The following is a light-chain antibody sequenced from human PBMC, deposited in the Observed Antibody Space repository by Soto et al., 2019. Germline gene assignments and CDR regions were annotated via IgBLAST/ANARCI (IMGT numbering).Light chain of an antibody. J-gene: IGKJ1*01. CDR2: GAS. CDR1: QTVNINF. V-gene: IGKV3-20*01. CDR3: QHSGSGT. Sequence: EVVLTQSPATLSLSPGDRATLSCRASQTVNINFLAWYQQKPGQAPRLLLYGASSRATGIPDRFSGSGSETDFTLSIRSLEPEDFALYYCQHSGSGTFGQGTRVEIK.